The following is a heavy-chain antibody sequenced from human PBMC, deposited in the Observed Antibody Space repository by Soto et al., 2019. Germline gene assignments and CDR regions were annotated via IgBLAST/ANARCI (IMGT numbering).Heavy chain of an antibody. CDR2: ISGSGGST. CDR3: AKGSGYSSGWYEKGSFDH. Sequence: GGSLRLSCAASGFTFSSYAMSWVRQAPGKGLEWVSAISGSGGSTYYADSVKGRFTISRDNSKNTLYLQMNSLRAEDTAVYYCAKGSGYSSGWYEKGSFDHWGQGTLVTVSS. V-gene: IGHV3-23*01. J-gene: IGHJ4*02. CDR1: GFTFSSYA. D-gene: IGHD6-19*01.